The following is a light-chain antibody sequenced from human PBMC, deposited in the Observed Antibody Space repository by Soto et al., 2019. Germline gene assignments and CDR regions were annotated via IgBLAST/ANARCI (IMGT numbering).Light chain of an antibody. CDR1: QSISSY. Sequence: IQMTQSPSSLSASVRDRVTLTCSASQSISSYLNWYQHKPGKAPQLLIYAASSLQSGVPSRFSGSGSGTDFALTITSLQPEDLATYYCQQSYNSPLITVGKGKRLVIK. J-gene: IGKJ5*01. CDR3: QQSYNSPLIT. V-gene: IGKV1-39*01. CDR2: AAS.